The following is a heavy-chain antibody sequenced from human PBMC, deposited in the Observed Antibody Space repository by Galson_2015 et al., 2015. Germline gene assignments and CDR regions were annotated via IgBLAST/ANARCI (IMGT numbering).Heavy chain of an antibody. CDR1: GFTFTNYA. CDR2: ISSSGDNT. D-gene: IGHD3-10*01. V-gene: IGHV3-23*01. J-gene: IGHJ4*02. CDR3: ARIRDRGEFDY. Sequence: SLRLSCAVSGFTFTNYAMSWVRQAPGKGLEWVSTISSSGDNTHYADSVRGRFTISRDNSRNTLYLQMNSLRDDDTAVYYCARIRDRGEFDYWGQGTLVTVSS.